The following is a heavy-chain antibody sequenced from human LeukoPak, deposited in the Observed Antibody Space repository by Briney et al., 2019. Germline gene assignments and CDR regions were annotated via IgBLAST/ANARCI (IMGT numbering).Heavy chain of an antibody. J-gene: IGHJ3*02. Sequence: PSETLSLTCTVSGGSISSSSYYWGWIRQPPGKGLEWIGSIYYSGSTYYNPSLKSRVTISVDKSKNQFSLKLSSVTAADTAVYYCASSTNLRFLEWSDAFDIWGQGTMVTVSS. V-gene: IGHV4-39*07. CDR3: ASSTNLRFLEWSDAFDI. CDR2: IYYSGST. D-gene: IGHD3-3*01. CDR1: GGSISSSSYY.